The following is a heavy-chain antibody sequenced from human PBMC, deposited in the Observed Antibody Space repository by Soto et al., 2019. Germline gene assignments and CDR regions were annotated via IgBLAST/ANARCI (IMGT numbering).Heavy chain of an antibody. Sequence: PGGSLRLSCSASGFTFISYAMRWVRQAPGKGLEYVSAISSNGGSTYYADSVKGRFTISRDNSKNTLYLQMSSLRAEDTAVYYCVKPSGWYEGFDYWGQGTLVTVSS. J-gene: IGHJ4*02. CDR2: ISSNGGST. D-gene: IGHD6-19*01. CDR1: GFTFISYA. CDR3: VKPSGWYEGFDY. V-gene: IGHV3-64D*08.